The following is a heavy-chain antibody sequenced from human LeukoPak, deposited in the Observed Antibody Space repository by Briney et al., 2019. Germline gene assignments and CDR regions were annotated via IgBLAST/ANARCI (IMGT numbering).Heavy chain of an antibody. V-gene: IGHV3-30*18. D-gene: IGHD3-10*01. Sequence: GRSLRLSCAASGFTFSSYGMHWVRQAPGKGLEWVAVISYDGSNKYYADSVKGRFTISRDNSKNTLYLQMNSLRAEDTAVYYCAKDTLHSYGSGSYYTFFDYWGQGTLVTVSS. CDR1: GFTFSSYG. J-gene: IGHJ4*02. CDR3: AKDTLHSYGSGSYYTFFDY. CDR2: ISYDGSNK.